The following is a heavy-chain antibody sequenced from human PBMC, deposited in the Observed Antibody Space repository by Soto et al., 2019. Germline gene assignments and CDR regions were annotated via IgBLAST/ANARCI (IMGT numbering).Heavy chain of an antibody. D-gene: IGHD3-10*02. CDR3: ARDLSSNYYYYGMDV. Sequence: ASVKVSCKASGYTFTGHYIYWVRQAPGQGLEWMGWISVYNGNTNYAQKLQGRVTMTTDTSTSTAYMELRSLRSDDTAVYYCARDLSSNYYYYGMDVWGQGTTVTVSS. V-gene: IGHV1-18*01. CDR2: ISVYNGNT. J-gene: IGHJ6*02. CDR1: GYTFTGHY.